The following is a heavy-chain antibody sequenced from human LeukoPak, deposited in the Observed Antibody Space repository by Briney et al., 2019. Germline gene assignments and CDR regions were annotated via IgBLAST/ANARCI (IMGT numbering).Heavy chain of an antibody. J-gene: IGHJ6*03. V-gene: IGHV1-69*05. CDR3: ARGYCSGGSCYSSYYYYYYYMDV. D-gene: IGHD2-15*01. CDR1: GGTFSSYA. Sequence: SVKVSCKASGGTFSSYAISWVRQAPGQGLEWMGGIIPIFGTANYAQKFQGRVTITTDESTSTAYMELSGLRSEDTAVYYCARGYCSGGSCYSSYYYYYYYMDVWGKGTTVTVSS. CDR2: IIPIFGTA.